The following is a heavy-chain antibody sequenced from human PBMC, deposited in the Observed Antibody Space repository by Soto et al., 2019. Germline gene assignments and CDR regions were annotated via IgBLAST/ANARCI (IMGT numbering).Heavy chain of an antibody. CDR1: GGTFSSYT. V-gene: IGHV1-69*02. J-gene: IGHJ3*01. CDR2: IIPILGIA. CDR3: ARGAEDIVVVVAGPFEV. Sequence: QVQLVQSGAEVKKPGSSVKVSCKASGGTFSSYTISWVRQAPGQGLEWMGRIIPILGIANYAQKCQGRVTITADKSTSTAYRELSSLRSEDTAVYYCARGAEDIVVVVAGPFEVWGQGTMVTVSS. D-gene: IGHD2-15*01.